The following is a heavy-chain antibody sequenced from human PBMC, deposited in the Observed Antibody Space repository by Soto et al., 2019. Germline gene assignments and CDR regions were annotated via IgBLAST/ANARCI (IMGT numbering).Heavy chain of an antibody. V-gene: IGHV3-48*01. CDR1: GFTFSSYS. CDR2: ISSSSSTI. Sequence: EVQLVESGGGLVQPGGSLRLSCAASGFTFSSYSMNWVRQAPGKGLEWVSYISSSSSTIYYADSVKGRFTISRDNAKNSXYXXMNSLRAEDRAVYYCARDASGYDILTGYPYWYFDLWGRGTLVTVSS. J-gene: IGHJ2*01. D-gene: IGHD3-9*01. CDR3: ARDASGYDILTGYPYWYFDL.